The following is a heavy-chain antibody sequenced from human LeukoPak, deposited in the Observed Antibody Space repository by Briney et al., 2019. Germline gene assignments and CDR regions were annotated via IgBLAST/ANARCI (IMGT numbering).Heavy chain of an antibody. V-gene: IGHV1-2*02. CDR3: ARGWDYYDSSGYYSD. D-gene: IGHD3-22*01. CDR1: GYTFTGYY. Sequence: ASVKVSCKASGYTFTGYYMHWVRRAPGQGLEWMGWINPNSGGTNYAQKFQGRVTMTRDTSISTAYMELSRLRSDDTAVYYCARGWDYYDSSGYYSDWGQGTLVTVSS. CDR2: INPNSGGT. J-gene: IGHJ4*02.